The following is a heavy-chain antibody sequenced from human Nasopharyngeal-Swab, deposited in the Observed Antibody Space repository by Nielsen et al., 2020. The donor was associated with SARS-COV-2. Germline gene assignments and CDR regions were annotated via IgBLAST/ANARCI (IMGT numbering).Heavy chain of an antibody. CDR1: GFTFSRNW. J-gene: IGHJ4*02. CDR2: IKQDGSEK. V-gene: IGHV3-7*01. CDR3: ARVVYGYFDY. Sequence: GESLKISCAASGFTFSRNWMTWVRQAPGKGLEWVANIKQDGSEKYYVDSVKGRFTISRDNAKNSLYLQMNSLRAEDTAMYYCARVVYGYFDYWGQGTLVTVSS. D-gene: IGHD5/OR15-5a*01.